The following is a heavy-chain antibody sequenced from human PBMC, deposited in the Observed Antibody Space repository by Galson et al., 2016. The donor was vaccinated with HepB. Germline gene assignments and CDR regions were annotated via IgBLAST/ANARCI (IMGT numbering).Heavy chain of an antibody. CDR3: ARAPSGSYFEFDP. V-gene: IGHV3-30-3*01. CDR1: GFTFSSYA. Sequence: SLRLSCAASGFTFSSYAMHWVRQAPGKGLEWVAVISYGGSNKYYADSVKGRFTISRDNSKNTLYLQMNSLRAEDTAVYYCARAPSGSYFEFDPWGQGTLVTVSS. D-gene: IGHD1-26*01. J-gene: IGHJ5*02. CDR2: ISYGGSNK.